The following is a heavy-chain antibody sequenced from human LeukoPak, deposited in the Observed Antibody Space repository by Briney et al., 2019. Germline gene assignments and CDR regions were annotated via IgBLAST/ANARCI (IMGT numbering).Heavy chain of an antibody. CDR3: VIGGGMTTVIAPFDY. Sequence: PGGSLRLSCSASGFTFSSYAMHWVRQAPGKGLESVSAISSNGGSTYYADSVKGRFTISRDKSKNTLYLQMSSLRAEDTAVYYCVIGGGMTTVIAPFDYWGQGTLVTVSS. CDR1: GFTFSSYA. CDR2: ISSNGGST. J-gene: IGHJ4*02. V-gene: IGHV3-64D*09. D-gene: IGHD4-17*01.